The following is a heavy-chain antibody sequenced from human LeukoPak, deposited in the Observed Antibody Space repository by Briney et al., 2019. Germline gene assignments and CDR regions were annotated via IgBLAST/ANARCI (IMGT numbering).Heavy chain of an antibody. CDR3: ASDKTAQLDNYYYYMDV. CDR1: GFTFSSHG. D-gene: IGHD6-13*01. V-gene: IGHV3-21*06. Sequence: PGGSLRLSCAASGFTFSSHGMNWVRQAPGKGLEWVSSISGGSIYIYYADSVKGRFTISRDNGKNSLYLQMNSLRAEDTAVYYCASDKTAQLDNYYYYMDVWGKGTTVTISS. J-gene: IGHJ6*03. CDR2: ISGGSIYI.